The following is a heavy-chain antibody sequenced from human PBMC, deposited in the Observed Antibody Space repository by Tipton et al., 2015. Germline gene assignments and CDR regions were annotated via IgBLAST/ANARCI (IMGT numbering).Heavy chain of an antibody. Sequence: LRLSCTVSGGSVSSGSYYWSWIRQPPGKGLEWIGYISFSDTTHYNPSLKSRIPISLNTSKNQFSLKLSSVTAADTAVYYCARVPDSGFDAFDIWGQGTMVTVSS. CDR2: ISFSDTT. J-gene: IGHJ3*02. D-gene: IGHD5-12*01. V-gene: IGHV4-61*01. CDR1: GGSVSSGSYY. CDR3: ARVPDSGFDAFDI.